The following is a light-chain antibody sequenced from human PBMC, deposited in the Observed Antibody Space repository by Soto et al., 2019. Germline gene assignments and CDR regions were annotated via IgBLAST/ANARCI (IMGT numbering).Light chain of an antibody. CDR3: QQYNFYAWT. CDR1: QSISSW. CDR2: DAS. Sequence: DIQMTRSPSTLSASVGDRVTITCRASQSISSWLAWYQQKPGKAPKLLIYDASNLESGVPSRFSGSGSGTEFTLTISSLQPDDFATYYCQQYNFYAWTFGQGTKV. V-gene: IGKV1-5*01. J-gene: IGKJ1*01.